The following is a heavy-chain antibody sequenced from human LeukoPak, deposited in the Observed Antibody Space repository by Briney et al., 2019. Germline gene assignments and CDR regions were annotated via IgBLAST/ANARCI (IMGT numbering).Heavy chain of an antibody. Sequence: GSGGSTYYADSVKGRFTISRDNSKNTLYLQMNSLRAEDTAVYYCVLQSENGFNRVYFDYWGQGTLVTVSS. J-gene: IGHJ4*02. V-gene: IGHV3-23*01. CDR2: GSGGST. D-gene: IGHD4-11*01. CDR3: VLQSENGFNRVYFDY.